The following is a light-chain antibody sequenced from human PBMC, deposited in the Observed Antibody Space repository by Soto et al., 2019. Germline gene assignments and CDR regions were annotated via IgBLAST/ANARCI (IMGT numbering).Light chain of an antibody. CDR1: SSYVGGYTH. CDR3: CSYTSSSSYV. V-gene: IGLV2-14*03. Sequence: QSVLTQPASVSGSPGQSITISCTGTSSYVGGYTHVSWYQQHPGKAPKLMIYDVNNRPSGVSNRFSGSKSGNTASLTISGLQADDEADYYCCSYTSSSSYVFGTGTKVTVL. CDR2: DVN. J-gene: IGLJ1*01.